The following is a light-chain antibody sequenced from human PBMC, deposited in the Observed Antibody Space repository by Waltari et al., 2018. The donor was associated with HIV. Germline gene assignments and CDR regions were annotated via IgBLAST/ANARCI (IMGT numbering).Light chain of an antibody. Sequence: QSVLTQPPSASGTPGQRVTIPCSGTSSNIGSTFVYCYQQLPGTAPKLLIYRNNQRPSGVPDRVSGSKSGTSASLAISGLRSEDEADYYCAAWDDSLSGQVFGGGTKLTVL. V-gene: IGLV1-47*01. CDR3: AAWDDSLSGQV. CDR2: RNN. J-gene: IGLJ3*02. CDR1: SSNIGSTF.